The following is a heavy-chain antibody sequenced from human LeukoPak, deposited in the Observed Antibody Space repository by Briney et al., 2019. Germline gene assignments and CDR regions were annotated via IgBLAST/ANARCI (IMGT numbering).Heavy chain of an antibody. V-gene: IGHV3-23*01. CDR2: ISGGGHNT. D-gene: IGHD5-12*01. CDR3: AKATGTGYGYDFFDY. CDR1: GFTLTNYA. Sequence: GGSLRLSCAASGFTLTNYAMSWVRQAPGKGLEWVSLISGGGHNTYYADSVKGRFTKATDHSKNTLYLQMNSLRAEDTAVYYCAKATGTGYGYDFFDYWGQ. J-gene: IGHJ4*02.